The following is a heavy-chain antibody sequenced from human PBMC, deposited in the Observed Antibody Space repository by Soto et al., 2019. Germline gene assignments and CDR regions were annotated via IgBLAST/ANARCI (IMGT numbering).Heavy chain of an antibody. CDR2: ISYDGSNK. Sequence: GGSLSLSCAASGFTFSSYAMHWVRQAPGKGLEWVAVISYDGSNKYYADSVKGRFTISRDNSKNTLYLQMNSLRAEDTAVYYCAREDSGYDREFDYWGQGTLVTVSS. V-gene: IGHV3-30-3*01. CDR3: AREDSGYDREFDY. CDR1: GFTFSSYA. D-gene: IGHD5-12*01. J-gene: IGHJ4*02.